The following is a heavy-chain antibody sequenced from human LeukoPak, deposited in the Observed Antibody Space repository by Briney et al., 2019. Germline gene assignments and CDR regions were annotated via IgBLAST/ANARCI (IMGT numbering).Heavy chain of an antibody. J-gene: IGHJ4*02. CDR3: ARTPYYYGSGSYGFDY. D-gene: IGHD3-10*01. V-gene: IGHV4-30-4*01. CDR2: IYYSGST. CDR1: GGSISSGDYY. Sequence: SETLSLTCTVSGGSISSGDYYWSWIRQPPGKGLEWIGYIYYSGSTYYNPSLKSRVTISVGTSKNQFSLKLSSVTAADTAVYYCARTPYYYGSGSYGFDYWGQGTLVTVSS.